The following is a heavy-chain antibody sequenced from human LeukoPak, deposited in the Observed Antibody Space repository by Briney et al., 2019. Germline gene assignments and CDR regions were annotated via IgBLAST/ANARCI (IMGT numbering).Heavy chain of an antibody. CDR3: ASSKYGSGSYPDY. CDR2: INPNSGGT. CDR1: GYTFTGYY. Sequence: GASVKVSCKASGYTFTGYYMHWVRQAPGQGLEWMGWINPNSGGTNYAQKFQGRITMTRDTSISTAYMELSRLRSDDTAVYYCASSKYGSGSYPDYWGQGTLVTVSS. V-gene: IGHV1-2*02. J-gene: IGHJ4*02. D-gene: IGHD3-10*01.